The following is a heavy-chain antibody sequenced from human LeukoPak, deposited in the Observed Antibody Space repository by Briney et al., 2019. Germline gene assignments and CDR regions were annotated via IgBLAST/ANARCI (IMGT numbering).Heavy chain of an antibody. V-gene: IGHV4-30-4*01. Sequence: SQTLSLTCTVSGGSISSGDYYWSWIRQPPGKGLEWIGYIYYSGSTYYNPSLKSRVTISVDTSKNQFSLKLSSVTAADTAVYYCAGVVVVPAAMPNWFDPWGQGTLVTVSS. D-gene: IGHD2-2*01. CDR3: AGVVVVPAAMPNWFDP. J-gene: IGHJ5*02. CDR2: IYYSGST. CDR1: GGSISSGDYY.